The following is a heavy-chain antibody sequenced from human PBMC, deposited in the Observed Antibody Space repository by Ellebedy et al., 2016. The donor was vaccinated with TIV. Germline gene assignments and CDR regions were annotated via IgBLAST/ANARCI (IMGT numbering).Heavy chain of an antibody. V-gene: IGHV4-59*08. J-gene: IGHJ6*02. D-gene: IGHD2-2*03. CDR3: ASWMRVYKYGMDV. CDR2: MDYRGGT. Sequence: MPSETLSLTCTVSGGSISSFHCSWIRQPPGKGLEWIGQMDYRGGTNYGPSLKSRVAISIDTPKNEFSLRLTSVTAADTAVYYCASWMRVYKYGMDVWGQGTTVTVSS. CDR1: GGSISSFH.